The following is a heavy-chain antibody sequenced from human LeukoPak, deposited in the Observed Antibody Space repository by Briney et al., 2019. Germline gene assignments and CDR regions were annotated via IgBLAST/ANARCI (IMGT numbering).Heavy chain of an antibody. V-gene: IGHV3-7*01. Sequence: GGSLRLSCAASGFTFSSYWMSWVRQAPGKGLEWVANIKPDGSDKYYVDSLKGRFTISRDNAKNSLYLQMNSLRAEDTAVYYCARRYSYGSRGGFDYWGQGTLVTVSS. CDR3: ARRYSYGSRGGFDY. CDR2: IKPDGSDK. CDR1: GFTFSSYW. J-gene: IGHJ4*02. D-gene: IGHD5-18*01.